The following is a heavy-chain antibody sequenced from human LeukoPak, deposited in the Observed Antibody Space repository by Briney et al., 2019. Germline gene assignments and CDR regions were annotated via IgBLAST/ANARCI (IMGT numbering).Heavy chain of an antibody. J-gene: IGHJ4*02. Sequence: GGSLRLSCAASAFTFDDYGMSWVRQAPGKGLEWVSGISGSGGSTYYADSVKGRFTISRNNSKNTLYLQMNSLRAVDTAVYYCAKDVVGAINYFDYWGQGTLVTVSS. V-gene: IGHV3-23*01. D-gene: IGHD1-26*01. CDR2: ISGSGGST. CDR3: AKDVVGAINYFDY. CDR1: AFTFDDYG.